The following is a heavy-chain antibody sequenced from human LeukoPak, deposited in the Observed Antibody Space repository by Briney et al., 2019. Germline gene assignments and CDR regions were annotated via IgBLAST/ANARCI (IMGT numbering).Heavy chain of an antibody. J-gene: IGHJ4*02. V-gene: IGHV3-23*01. CDR1: GFTFSSYA. CDR3: AKGGYYGSGSRYFDS. Sequence: SGGSLRLSCAASGFTFSSYAMSWVRQAPGKGLAWVSTISGNGGSTYYTDSVMGRFTISRDNSKSTLYLQVNSLRAEDAALYYCAKGGYYGSGSRYFDSWGQGTLVTVSS. D-gene: IGHD3-10*01. CDR2: ISGNGGST.